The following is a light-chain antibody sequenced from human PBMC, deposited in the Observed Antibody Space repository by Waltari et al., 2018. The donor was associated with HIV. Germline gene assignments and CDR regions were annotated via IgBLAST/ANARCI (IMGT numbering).Light chain of an antibody. CDR3: NSYRSDSTYV. Sequence: QSALTQPASVSGSPGQSITISCTGTSRDVGGYNFVSWYQQHPGKVPKLIIYEVSKLPSGFSNRFSASKSGNTTSLTISGLQAEDEADYYCNSYRSDSTYVFGTGTKVTVL. CDR1: SRDVGGYNF. CDR2: EVS. V-gene: IGLV2-14*03. J-gene: IGLJ1*01.